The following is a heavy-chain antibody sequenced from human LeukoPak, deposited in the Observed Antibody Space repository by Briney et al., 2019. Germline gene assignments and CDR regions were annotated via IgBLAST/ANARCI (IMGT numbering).Heavy chain of an antibody. CDR1: GFTFTHYC. CDR3: AGGDYFGSGSARRHWFDP. J-gene: IGHJ5*02. CDR2: IVQDGRET. D-gene: IGHD3-10*01. Sequence: AGGSLRLSCAASGFTFTHYCMHWVRQAPGKGLEWVALIVQDGRETYYVDSVKGRFTISRDNAKNSLYLQMNSLGAEDTAVYYCAGGDYFGSGSARRHWFDPWGQGTLVTVSS. V-gene: IGHV3-7*04.